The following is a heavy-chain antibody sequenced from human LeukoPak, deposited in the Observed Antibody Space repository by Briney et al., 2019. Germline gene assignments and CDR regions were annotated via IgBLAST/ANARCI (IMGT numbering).Heavy chain of an antibody. J-gene: IGHJ5*02. CDR1: GYIFSDYY. V-gene: IGHV1-2*02. CDR3: ASLLFGGYAIDP. Sequence: ASVKVSCKSSGYIFSDYYIHWVRQAPGQGLEWMGWINPNSGGTKYAQNFQSRVTMTRDTSINTAYMKLNRLTSDDTAVYYCASLLFGGYAIDPWGQGTLVTVSS. CDR2: INPNSGGT. D-gene: IGHD2-2*01.